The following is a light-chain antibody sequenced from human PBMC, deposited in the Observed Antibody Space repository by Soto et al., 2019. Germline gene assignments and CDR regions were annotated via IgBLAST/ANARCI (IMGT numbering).Light chain of an antibody. CDR3: CSFAGSSTPYV. CDR1: SSDVRRYNL. CDR2: EVT. J-gene: IGLJ1*01. V-gene: IGLV2-23*02. Sequence: QSALTQPASVSGSPGQSITISCTGTSSDVRRYNLVSWYQQRPGKAPKLIIYEVTKRPSGVSNRFSGSKSGNTASLTISGLQAEDEADYYCCSFAGSSTPYVFGTGTKVTVL.